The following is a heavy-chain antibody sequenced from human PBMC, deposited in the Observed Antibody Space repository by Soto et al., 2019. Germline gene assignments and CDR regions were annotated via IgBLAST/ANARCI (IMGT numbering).Heavy chain of an antibody. CDR2: IYGSGST. CDR1: GGSMTGSY. V-gene: IGHV4-59*01. Sequence: QVQLQESGPGLVKPSETLSLTCTVAGGSMTGSYWSWIRQPPGKGLEWIGYIYGSGSTKYNPSLKSRVTISVDTSKNQFSLRLSSVTAADTAFYYCARLSHLTPGWFDPWGQGTLVTVSS. CDR3: ARLSHLTPGWFDP. J-gene: IGHJ5*02.